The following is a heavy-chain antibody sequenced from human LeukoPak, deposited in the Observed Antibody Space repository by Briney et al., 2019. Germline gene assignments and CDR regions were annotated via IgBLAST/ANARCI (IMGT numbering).Heavy chain of an antibody. V-gene: IGHV4-4*07. CDR2: IYTSGST. Sequence: PSETLSLPCSVAGGSISSYYWSWIRQPAGKGLEWIGRIYTSGSTNYNPSLKSRVTMSVDTSKNKFSLKLSSVTAADTAVYYCARGRYYDSSGYDIWGQGTTVTVSS. CDR1: GGSISSYY. D-gene: IGHD3-22*01. J-gene: IGHJ3*02. CDR3: ARGRYYDSSGYDI.